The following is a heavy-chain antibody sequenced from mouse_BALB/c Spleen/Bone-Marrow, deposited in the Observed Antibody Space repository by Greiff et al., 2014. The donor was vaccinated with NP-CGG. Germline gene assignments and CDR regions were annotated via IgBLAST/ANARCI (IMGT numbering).Heavy chain of an antibody. CDR2: ISSGGST. CDR1: GFTFSSYA. CDR3: ARGLLRLPGSYYFDY. J-gene: IGHJ2*01. Sequence: EVMLVESGGGLVKPGGSLKLSCAASGFTFSSYAMSWVRQTPEKRLEWVASISSGGSTYYPDSVKGRFTISRDNARNILYLQMSSLRSEDTAMYYCARGLLRLPGSYYFDYWGQGTTLTVSS. V-gene: IGHV5-6-5*01. D-gene: IGHD1-2*01.